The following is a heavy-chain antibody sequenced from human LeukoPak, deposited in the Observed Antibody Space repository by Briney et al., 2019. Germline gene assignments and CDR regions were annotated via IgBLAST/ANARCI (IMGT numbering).Heavy chain of an antibody. CDR3: ARGGARGYDSSGYYDGFVY. J-gene: IGHJ4*02. CDR2: INHSGGT. Sequence: SETLSLTCAVYGGSFSGYYWSWIRQPPGKGLEWIGEINHSGGTNYNPSFKSRVTISVDTSKNQFSLKLSSVTAADTAVYYCARGGARGYDSSGYYDGFVYWGQGTLVTVSS. V-gene: IGHV4-34*01. D-gene: IGHD3-22*01. CDR1: GGSFSGYY.